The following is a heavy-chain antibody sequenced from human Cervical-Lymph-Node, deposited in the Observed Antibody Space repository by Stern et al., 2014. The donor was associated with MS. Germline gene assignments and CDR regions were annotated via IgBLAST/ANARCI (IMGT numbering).Heavy chain of an antibody. Sequence: QVKLVQSGAEVKKPGSSVKVSCQTSGGTFNTFAIGWVRQATGQGLEWMGGITPLSDATNYAQKFQGRLTITADESTRTVYMELSSLRFDDTAMYYCARGDSEAPIYYFDYWGQGTLVTVSS. CDR3: ARGDSEAPIYYFDY. D-gene: IGHD2-21*01. J-gene: IGHJ4*02. CDR2: ITPLSDAT. V-gene: IGHV1-69*01. CDR1: GGTFNTFA.